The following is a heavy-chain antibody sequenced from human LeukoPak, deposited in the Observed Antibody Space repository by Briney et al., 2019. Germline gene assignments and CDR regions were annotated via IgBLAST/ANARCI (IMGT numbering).Heavy chain of an antibody. V-gene: IGHV4-38-2*02. J-gene: IGHJ5*02. CDR1: GNSISGGYY. CDR2: IYHSGST. CDR3: ARVQLVLRYFGLFDP. D-gene: IGHD3-9*01. Sequence: PSETLSLTCTVSGNSISGGYYWGWIRQPPGKGLEWIGSIYHSGSTYYNPSLKSRVTISIDTSKNQFSLKLSSVTAADTAVYYCARVQLVLRYFGLFDPWGQGTLVTVSS.